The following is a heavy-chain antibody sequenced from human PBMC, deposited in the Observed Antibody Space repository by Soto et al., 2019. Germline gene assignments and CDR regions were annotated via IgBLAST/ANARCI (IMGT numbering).Heavy chain of an antibody. CDR2: IYPGDSDT. V-gene: IGHV5-51*01. CDR3: AASIFYYGMDV. Sequence: GESLKISCKGFGYTFTNYWIGWVRQMPGKGPEWMGIIYPGDSDTKYNPSFQGQVTISADKSITTTYLQWSSLEASDTAIYYCAASIFYYGMDVWGQGTTVTSP. J-gene: IGHJ6*02. CDR1: GYTFTNYW.